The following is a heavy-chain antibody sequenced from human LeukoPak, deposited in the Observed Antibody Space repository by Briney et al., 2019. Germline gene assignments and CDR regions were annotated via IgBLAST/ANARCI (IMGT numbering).Heavy chain of an antibody. V-gene: IGHV3-23*01. CDR3: AKDLTTGTLSFDY. Sequence: GGSLRLSCAASGFTFSSYWMQWVRQVPGKGLEWVSAISGSGGSTYYADSVKGRFTISRDNSKNTLYLQMNSLRAEDTAVYYCAKDLTTGTLSFDYWGQGTLLTVSS. CDR2: ISGSGGST. J-gene: IGHJ4*02. D-gene: IGHD1-1*01. CDR1: GFTFSSYW.